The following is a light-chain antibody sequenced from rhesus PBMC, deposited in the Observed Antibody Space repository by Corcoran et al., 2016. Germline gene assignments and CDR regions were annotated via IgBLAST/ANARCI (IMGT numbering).Light chain of an antibody. J-gene: IGKJ1*01. CDR2: AAS. V-gene: IGKV1-33*02. CDR3: QQHASNPPT. CDR1: QGISKW. Sequence: DIQMTQSPSSLYASVGDRVTITRQVSQGISKWLAWYQQKPGKASNILIYAASSLQSGVPSRFIGRGSGTEFTLTINSLQPKDFATFYCQQHASNPPTFGQGTKVAIK.